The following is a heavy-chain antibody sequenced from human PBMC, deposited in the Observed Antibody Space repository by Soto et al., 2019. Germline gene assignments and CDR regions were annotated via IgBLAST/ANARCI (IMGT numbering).Heavy chain of an antibody. CDR2: IYYSGST. CDR3: ARHGSSGSYYVDVTGDYYYYYGMDV. CDR1: GGSISSSSYY. Sequence: SETLSLTCTVSGGSISSSSYYWGWIRQPPGKGLEWIGSIYYSGSTYYNPSLKSRVTISVDTSKNQFSLKLSSVTAADTAVYYCARHGSSGSYYVDVTGDYYYYYGMDVWGQGTTVTVSS. V-gene: IGHV4-39*01. J-gene: IGHJ6*02. D-gene: IGHD1-26*01.